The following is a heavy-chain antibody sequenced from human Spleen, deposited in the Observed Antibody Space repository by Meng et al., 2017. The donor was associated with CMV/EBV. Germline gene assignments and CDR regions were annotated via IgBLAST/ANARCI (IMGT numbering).Heavy chain of an antibody. CDR1: GHSFSSYE. J-gene: IGHJ4*02. V-gene: IGHV3-48*03. CDR3: TKLFDY. Sequence: GGSLRLSCEVSGHSFSSYEMNWVRQAPGKGLAWLSYISSGGTTISYADSVKGRFTIARDNARNSLYLQMNSLRAEDTAVYYCTKLFDYWGQGILVTVSS. CDR2: ISSGGTTI.